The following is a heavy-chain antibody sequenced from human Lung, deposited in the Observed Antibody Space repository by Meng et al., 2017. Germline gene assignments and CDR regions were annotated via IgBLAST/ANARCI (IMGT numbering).Heavy chain of an antibody. CDR2: IDPGNGNR. V-gene: IGHV1-18*01. Sequence: QVHLVQSGLEVKKPGASVTVSCKASGYTFTTYGIRWLRQAPGQGLEWMGWIDPGNGNRDFAEKFQDRLTMSNDTSSSTVYMELTRLTSDDTAVYYCARDRQWLFDYWGQGALVTVSS. J-gene: IGHJ4*02. D-gene: IGHD6-19*01. CDR1: GYTFTTYG. CDR3: ARDRQWLFDY.